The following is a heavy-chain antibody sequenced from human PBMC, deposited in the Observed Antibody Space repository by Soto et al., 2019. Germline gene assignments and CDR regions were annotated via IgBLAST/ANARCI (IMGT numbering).Heavy chain of an antibody. Sequence: QVQLVESGGGVVQPGMSLRLSCAASGFSFGADTMHWVRQPPGKGLEWVAAISYDGNSEEYTDPVKGRFTASRDNFKNTVSLQMNGLKSEDTAVYYCARDGYSGRSDGFDIWGQGTMVTVSS. V-gene: IGHV3-30-3*01. J-gene: IGHJ3*02. CDR2: ISYDGNSE. D-gene: IGHD1-26*01. CDR3: ARDGYSGRSDGFDI. CDR1: GFSFGADT.